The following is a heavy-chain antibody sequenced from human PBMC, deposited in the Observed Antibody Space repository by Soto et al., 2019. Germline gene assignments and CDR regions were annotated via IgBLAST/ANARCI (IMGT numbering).Heavy chain of an antibody. Sequence: QVQLVQSGAEVKKPGSSVKVSCKASGGTFSSYAISWVRQAPGQGLEWMGGIIPIFGTANYAQKFQGRVTITAYEPTSTAYMELSSLRSEDTAVYYCATLRSLVVVAALDYWGQGTLGNVSS. D-gene: IGHD2-15*01. CDR1: GGTFSSYA. CDR2: IIPIFGTA. J-gene: IGHJ4*02. CDR3: ATLRSLVVVAALDY. V-gene: IGHV1-69*12.